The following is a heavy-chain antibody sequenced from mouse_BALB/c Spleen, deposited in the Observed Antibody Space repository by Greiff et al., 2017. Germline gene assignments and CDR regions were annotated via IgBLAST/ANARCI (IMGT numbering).Heavy chain of an antibody. J-gene: IGHJ4*01. CDR1: GFTFSDYG. CDR3: ARDNYAMDY. CDR2: ISNLAYSI. Sequence: EVKLMESGGGLVQPGGSRKLSCAASGFTFSDYGMAWVRQAPGKGPEWVAFISNLAYSIYYADTVTGRFTISRENAKNTLYLEMSSLRSEDTTMYYCARDNYAMDYWGQGTSVTVSS. V-gene: IGHV5-15*02.